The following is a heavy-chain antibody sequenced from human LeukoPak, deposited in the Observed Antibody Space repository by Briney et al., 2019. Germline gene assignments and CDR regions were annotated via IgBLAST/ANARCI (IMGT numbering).Heavy chain of an antibody. V-gene: IGHV3-21*01. CDR1: GFIFSSYS. Sequence: GGSLRLSCAASGFIFSSYSMNWVRQAPGKGLEWVSSISSSSSYIYYADSVKGRFTISRDNAKNSLYLQMNSLRAEDTAVYYCAKDLSSGYPDAFDIWGQGTMVTVSS. D-gene: IGHD3-22*01. J-gene: IGHJ3*02. CDR3: AKDLSSGYPDAFDI. CDR2: ISSSSSYI.